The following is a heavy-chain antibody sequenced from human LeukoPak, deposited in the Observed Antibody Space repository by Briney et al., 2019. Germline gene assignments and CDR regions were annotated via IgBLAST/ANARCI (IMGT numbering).Heavy chain of an antibody. CDR2: ITSDNGDR. CDR1: GYNYPTYG. Sequence: GASVKVSCNTSGYNYPTYGITWVRQAPGQGLEWMGWITSDNGDRNYAQKFQGRVTMTTDTSTSTVYMELRSLRSDDTAVYYCATAPYDSSGHPFTPNLGLDYWGRGTLVTVSS. CDR3: ATAPYDSSGHPFTPNLGLDY. J-gene: IGHJ4*02. D-gene: IGHD3-22*01. V-gene: IGHV1-18*01.